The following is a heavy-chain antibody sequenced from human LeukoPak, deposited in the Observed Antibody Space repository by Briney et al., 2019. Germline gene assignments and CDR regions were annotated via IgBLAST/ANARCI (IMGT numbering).Heavy chain of an antibody. CDR3: ARLSSSSWYYDY. CDR2: TYYSGST. D-gene: IGHD6-13*01. Sequence: SETLSLTCTVSGDSITSYYWSWIRQPPGKGLEWIGYTYYSGSTNYNPSLKSRVTISVDTSKNQFSLKLSSVTAADTAVYYCARLSSSSWYYDYWGQGTLVTVSS. CDR1: GDSITSYY. J-gene: IGHJ4*02. V-gene: IGHV4-59*08.